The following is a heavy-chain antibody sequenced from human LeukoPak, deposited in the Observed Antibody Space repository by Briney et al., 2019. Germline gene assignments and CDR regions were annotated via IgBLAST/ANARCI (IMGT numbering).Heavy chain of an antibody. CDR1: GFIFDDYA. D-gene: IGHD5-12*01. Sequence: GGSLRLSCAASGFIFDDYAMHWVRQAPGKGLEWVSSISWNSGSIDYADSVKGRFTISRDNVKKSLYLQMNSLKTEDTALYYCAKDMEATTNPPLMDVWGQGTTVTVSS. CDR3: AKDMEATTNPPLMDV. CDR2: ISWNSGSI. J-gene: IGHJ6*02. V-gene: IGHV3-9*01.